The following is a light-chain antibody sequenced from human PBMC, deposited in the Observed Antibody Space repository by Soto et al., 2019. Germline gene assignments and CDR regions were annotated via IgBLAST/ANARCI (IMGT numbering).Light chain of an antibody. CDR2: GAS. CDR3: QQYGSSRT. CDR1: QSVSSSY. Sequence: EIVLTQSPGTLSLSPGERATLSCRASQSVSSSYLAWYQQKPGQAPRLLIYGASRRATGIPDRFSGSGSGTDLTLTISRLEPEDFAVYYCQQYGSSRTFGQGTKVEIK. V-gene: IGKV3-20*01. J-gene: IGKJ1*01.